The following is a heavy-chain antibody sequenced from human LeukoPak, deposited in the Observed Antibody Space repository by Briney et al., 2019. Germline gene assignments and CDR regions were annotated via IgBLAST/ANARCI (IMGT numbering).Heavy chain of an antibody. CDR2: VSTSGSYT. J-gene: IGHJ4*02. D-gene: IGHD6-13*01. CDR3: AAGTAADF. V-gene: IGHV3-11*03. Sequence: PGGSLRLSCVVSGIPFSDYYMNWIRQAPGKGLEWISYVSTSGSYTDYSHSVKGRFTISRDDAKSPLYLQMYSLRPEDTAVYYYAAGTAADFWGQGTLVTVSS. CDR1: GIPFSDYY.